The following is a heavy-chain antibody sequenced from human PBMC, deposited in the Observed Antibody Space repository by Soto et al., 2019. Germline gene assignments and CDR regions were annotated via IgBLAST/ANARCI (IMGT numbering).Heavy chain of an antibody. CDR3: ARYYAWVRGVNWFDP. Sequence: PSETLSLTCTVSGGSISSYYWSWIRQPPGKGLEWIGYIYYSGSTNYNPSLKSRVTISVDTSKNQFSLKLSSVTAADTAVYYCARYYAWVRGVNWFDPWGQGTLVTVSS. J-gene: IGHJ5*02. V-gene: IGHV4-59*01. CDR2: IYYSGST. CDR1: GGSISSYY. D-gene: IGHD3-10*01.